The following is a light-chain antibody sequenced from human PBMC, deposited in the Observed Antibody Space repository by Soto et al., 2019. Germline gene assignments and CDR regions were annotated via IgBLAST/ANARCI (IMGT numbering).Light chain of an antibody. V-gene: IGKV1-5*03. CDR3: QQYESFPRT. Sequence: DIQMTQSPSTLSASVGDRVTITCRASQSINNYLAWYQQKPGKAPKLFIYKASTLESGVPSGFSGSGSGTEFTLSISSLQPDDFATYFCQQYESFPRTFGQGTKVEIK. CDR2: KAS. J-gene: IGKJ1*01. CDR1: QSINNY.